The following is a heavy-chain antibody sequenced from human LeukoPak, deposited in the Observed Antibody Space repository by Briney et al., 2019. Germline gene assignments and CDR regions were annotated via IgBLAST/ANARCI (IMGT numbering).Heavy chain of an antibody. Sequence: EASVKVSCKASGYTFTSYYMHWVRQAPGQGLGWMGIINPSGGSTSYAQKFQGRVTMTRDTSTSTVYMELSSLRSEDTAVYYCARPYCTNGVCFNFDYWGQGTLVTVSS. V-gene: IGHV1-46*01. J-gene: IGHJ4*02. CDR1: GYTFTSYY. CDR3: ARPYCTNGVCFNFDY. CDR2: INPSGGST. D-gene: IGHD2-8*01.